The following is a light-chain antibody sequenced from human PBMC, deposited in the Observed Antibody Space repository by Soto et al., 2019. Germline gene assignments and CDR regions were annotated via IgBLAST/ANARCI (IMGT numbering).Light chain of an antibody. J-gene: IGLJ7*01. CDR2: EVS. V-gene: IGLV2-23*02. CDR1: SSDVGSYNL. CDR3: CSYAVSSTRV. Sequence: QSALTQPASVSGSPGQSITISCTGTSSDVGSYNLVSWYQQHPGKAPKLMIYEVSKRPSGVSNRFSGSKSGNTASLTISGLQAEDEADYYCCSYAVSSTRVFGGGTQLTVL.